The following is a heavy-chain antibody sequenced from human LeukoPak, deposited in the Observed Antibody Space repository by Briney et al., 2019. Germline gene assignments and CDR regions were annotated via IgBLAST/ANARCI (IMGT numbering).Heavy chain of an antibody. CDR3: ARVRVNSYPERAFDI. J-gene: IGHJ3*02. CDR2: INPSGGST. V-gene: IGHV1-46*01. D-gene: IGHD1-14*01. CDR1: GYTFTSYY. Sequence: ASVKVSCKASGYTFTSYYMHWVRQAPGQGLEWMGIINPSGGSTSCAQKFQGRVTMTRDTSTSTVYMELSSLRSEDTAVYYCARVRVNSYPERAFDIWGQGTMVTVSS.